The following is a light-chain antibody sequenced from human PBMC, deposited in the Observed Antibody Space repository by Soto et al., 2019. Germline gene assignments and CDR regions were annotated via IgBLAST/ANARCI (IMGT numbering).Light chain of an antibody. Sequence: QSALTQPPSVSGSPGQSITISCTGTSSDVGGYNHVSWYQHSPGKAPKLILFAVSDRPSGVSQRFSGSKSGNTASLTISGLQADDEADYYCCSYTSLSTVVFGGGTKLTVL. V-gene: IGLV2-14*01. CDR2: AVS. CDR3: CSYTSLSTVV. CDR1: SSDVGGYNH. J-gene: IGLJ2*01.